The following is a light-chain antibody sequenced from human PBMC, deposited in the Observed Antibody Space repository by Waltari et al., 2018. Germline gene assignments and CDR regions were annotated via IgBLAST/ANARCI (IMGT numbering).Light chain of an antibody. CDR3: CSYAGISTWG. CDR2: EVT. Sequence: QSALTQPASVSGSPGQSITISCTGASSDVGRYNLVFWFQQHPGKAPKLMIYEVTKRPSGVSNRFSGSKSGNTASLTISGLQAEDEADYFCCSYAGISTWGFGAGTKLAVL. CDR1: SSDVGRYNL. V-gene: IGLV2-23*02. J-gene: IGLJ3*02.